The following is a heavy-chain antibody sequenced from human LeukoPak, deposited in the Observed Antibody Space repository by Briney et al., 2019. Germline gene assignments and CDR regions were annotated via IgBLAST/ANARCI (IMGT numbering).Heavy chain of an antibody. D-gene: IGHD3-22*01. J-gene: IGHJ4*02. Sequence: PGGSLRLSCAASGFTFSDYYMSWVRQAPGEGLEWVSYISSSGSTIYYADSVKGRFTISRDNAKNSLYLQMNSLRAEDTAVYYCARDLTDGLGSGYYFDYWGQGTLVTVSS. V-gene: IGHV3-11*01. CDR1: GFTFSDYY. CDR2: ISSSGSTI. CDR3: ARDLTDGLGSGYYFDY.